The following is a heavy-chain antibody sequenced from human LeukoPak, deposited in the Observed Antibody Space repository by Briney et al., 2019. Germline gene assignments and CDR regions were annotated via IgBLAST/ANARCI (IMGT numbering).Heavy chain of an antibody. J-gene: IGHJ4*02. CDR3: ARDRYSGSYYGASDY. V-gene: IGHV3-23*01. CDR1: GFTFSNYA. CDR2: ITGSGGST. Sequence: PGGSLRLSCAASGFTFSNYAMSWVRQAPGKGLEWVSAITGSGGSTYYADSVKGRFTISRDNSKNTLYLQMNGLRAEDTAVYYCARDRYSGSYYGASDYWGQGTLVTVSS. D-gene: IGHD1-26*01.